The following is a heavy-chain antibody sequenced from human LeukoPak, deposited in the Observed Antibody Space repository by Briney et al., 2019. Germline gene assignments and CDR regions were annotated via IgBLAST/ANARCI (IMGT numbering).Heavy chain of an antibody. D-gene: IGHD3-10*01. CDR2: IRSNGATT. CDR1: GFTFSTSA. CDR3: AKGGGVVTRHFDY. Sequence: GGSLRLSCAASGFTFSTSAMSWVRQAPGKGLEWVSGIRSNGATTEYADSVKGRFTISRDNPKNTLYLQMNSLRAEDTAVYYCAKGGGVVTRHFDYWGQGTLVTVSS. J-gene: IGHJ4*02. V-gene: IGHV3-23*01.